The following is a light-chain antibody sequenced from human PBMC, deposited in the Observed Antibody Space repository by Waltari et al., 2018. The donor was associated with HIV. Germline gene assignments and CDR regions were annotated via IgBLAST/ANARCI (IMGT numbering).Light chain of an antibody. CDR3: AVWDDSLNGWV. Sequence: QSVLTQPPSTSGTPGQRVTISCSGSSSNIGSNTVNWYQQLPGTAPTLPIYINKERPSGVPDRFSGSKSGTSASLAISGLQSEDEADYDCAVWDDSLNGWVFGGGTKLTVL. CDR2: INK. J-gene: IGLJ2*01. CDR1: SSNIGSNT. V-gene: IGLV1-44*01.